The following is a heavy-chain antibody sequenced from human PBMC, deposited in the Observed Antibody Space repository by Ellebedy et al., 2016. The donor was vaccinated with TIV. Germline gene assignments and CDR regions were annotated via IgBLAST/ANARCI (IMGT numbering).Heavy chain of an antibody. CDR2: IKQDGSEK. J-gene: IGHJ3*02. CDR3: ASGLGVRRMNAFEI. CDR1: GFTFSSYW. V-gene: IGHV3-7*01. Sequence: GGSLRLSCAASGFTFSSYWMSWVRQAPGKGLEWVANIKQDGSEKYYVDSVKGRFTISRDNAKNSLYLQMNSLRAEDTAAYYCASGLGVRRMNAFEIWGQGTMVTVSS. D-gene: IGHD2-8*02.